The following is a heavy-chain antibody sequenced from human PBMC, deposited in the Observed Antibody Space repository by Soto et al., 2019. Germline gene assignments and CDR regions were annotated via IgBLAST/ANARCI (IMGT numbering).Heavy chain of an antibody. J-gene: IGHJ6*02. Sequence: QVQLVQSGAEVKKPGSSVKVSCKASGGTFSSYAISWVRQAPGQGLEWMGGIIPIFGTANYAQKFQGRVTITADKSTSTAYMELSSLRPEDTAVYYCARDSITMVRGVIITSRYYGMDVWGQGTTVTVSS. CDR2: IIPIFGTA. CDR1: GGTFSSYA. D-gene: IGHD3-10*01. CDR3: ARDSITMVRGVIITSRYYGMDV. V-gene: IGHV1-69*06.